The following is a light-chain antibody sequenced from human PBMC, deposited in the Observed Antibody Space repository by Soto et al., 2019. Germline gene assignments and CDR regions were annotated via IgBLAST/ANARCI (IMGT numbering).Light chain of an antibody. CDR2: GIS. CDR3: QQYSQWPIT. CDR1: QTVNSN. V-gene: IGKV3D-15*01. J-gene: IGKJ5*01. Sequence: EIVMTQSPGTLSLSPGDTATLSCRASQTVNSNYLAWYQQKPGQAPRLLVYGISTRAADIPARFSGSGSGTEFNLTISSLHSEDFAVYYCQQYSQWPITFGQGTRLEIK.